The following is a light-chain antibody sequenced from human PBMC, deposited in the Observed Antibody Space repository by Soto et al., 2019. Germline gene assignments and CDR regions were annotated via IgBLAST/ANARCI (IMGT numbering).Light chain of an antibody. CDR2: DAS. CDR1: QNIRSR. CDR3: QQYHSYWT. Sequence: DIEITQSPSTLSASVGDRVTITCRASQNIRSRLAWFQQTPGKAPKLLIYDASSSESGVPQRFSGGGSGTEFTLTIRSLQTDDFSTYYCQQYHSYWTFGQGTKVDIK. J-gene: IGKJ1*01. V-gene: IGKV1-5*01.